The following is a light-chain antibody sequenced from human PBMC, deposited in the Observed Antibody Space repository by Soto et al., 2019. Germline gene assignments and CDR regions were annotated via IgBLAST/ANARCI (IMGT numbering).Light chain of an antibody. CDR2: DAS. Sequence: DIQMTQSPSTLSASVGDRFTITCRASQSISTWLAWYQQKPGKAPNLLIYDASNLESGVPSRFSGSGAGTEFTLTISSLQPDDFATYYCQQYNTYSGTFGQGTKVDIK. CDR3: QQYNTYSGT. J-gene: IGKJ1*01. V-gene: IGKV1-5*01. CDR1: QSISTW.